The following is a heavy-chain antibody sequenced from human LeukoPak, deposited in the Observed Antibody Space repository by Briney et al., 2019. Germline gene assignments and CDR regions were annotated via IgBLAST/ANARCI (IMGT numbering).Heavy chain of an antibody. D-gene: IGHD3-16*01. V-gene: IGHV4-59*08. Sequence: PSETLSLTCTVSGGSISSYYWSWIRQPPGKGLDWIGYIYYSGNTNYNPSLKSRVTMSVDTSKNQLSLKLSSVTAADTAVYYCARPRGEFHSCASVISGHGTMVTVSS. J-gene: IGHJ3*02. CDR1: GGSISSYY. CDR2: IYYSGNT. CDR3: ARPRGEFHSCASVI.